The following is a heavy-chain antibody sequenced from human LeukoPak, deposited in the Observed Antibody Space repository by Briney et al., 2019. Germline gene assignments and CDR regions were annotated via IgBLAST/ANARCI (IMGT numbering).Heavy chain of an antibody. Sequence: SETLSLTCAVYGGSFSGYYWSWIRQPPGKGLEWIGEINHSGSTNYNPSLKSRVTISVDTSKNQFSLKLSSVTAADTAVYYCARLTVAGRRHGDWGQGTLVTVSS. D-gene: IGHD6-19*01. CDR1: GGSFSGYY. CDR3: ARLTVAGRRHGD. CDR2: INHSGST. V-gene: IGHV4-34*01. J-gene: IGHJ4*02.